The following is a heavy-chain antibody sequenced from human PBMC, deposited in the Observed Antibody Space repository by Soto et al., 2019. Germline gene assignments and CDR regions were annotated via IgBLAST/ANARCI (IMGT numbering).Heavy chain of an antibody. CDR2: IVVGSGNT. V-gene: IGHV1-58*01. CDR1: GFTFTSSA. Sequence: GASVKVSCKASGFTFTSSAVQWVRQARGQRLEWIGWIVVGSGNTNYAQKFQERVTITRDMSTSTAYMELSSLRSEDTAVYYCAALPSYSGSYGGFDPWGQGTLVTVSS. CDR3: AALPSYSGSYGGFDP. J-gene: IGHJ5*02. D-gene: IGHD1-26*01.